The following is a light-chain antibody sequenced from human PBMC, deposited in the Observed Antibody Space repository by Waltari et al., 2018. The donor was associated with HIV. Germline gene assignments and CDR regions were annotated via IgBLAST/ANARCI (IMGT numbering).Light chain of an antibody. Sequence: QSALTQPASVSGSPGQSITISCTGTSSDVGGYNYVSWYQQHPGKAPKLIIYEVSNRPSGFSNRFSGSKSGNTASLTISGLQAEDEADYYCSSYTSSSTPYVVFGGGTKLTVL. CDR3: SSYTSSSTPYVV. CDR2: EVS. V-gene: IGLV2-14*01. J-gene: IGLJ2*01. CDR1: SSDVGGYNY.